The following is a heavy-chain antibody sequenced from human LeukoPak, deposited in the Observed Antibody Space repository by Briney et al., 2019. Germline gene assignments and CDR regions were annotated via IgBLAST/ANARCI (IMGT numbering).Heavy chain of an antibody. D-gene: IGHD6-19*01. Sequence: SETLSLTRTLSGGSLSRRRAYWGWIRQPPGKGLEWIGSIYYSGSTYYNPSLKSRVTISGDTSKDRFSLKLSSVTAADTAMYYCARDNQYNSDSSGCGGTNFDYWGQGTLVTVSS. J-gene: IGHJ4*02. V-gene: IGHV4-39*07. CDR3: ARDNQYNSDSSGCGGTNFDY. CDR2: IYYSGST. CDR1: GGSLSRRRAY.